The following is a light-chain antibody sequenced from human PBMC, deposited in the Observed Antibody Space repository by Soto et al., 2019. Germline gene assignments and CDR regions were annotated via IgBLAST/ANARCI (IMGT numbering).Light chain of an antibody. CDR1: QSLLHITGETF. Sequence: DVVMTQTPLSLSVAPGQPASISCKSSQSLLHITGETFLFWYLQKPGQSPQLLIYEVSTRVSGVPDRFSSSGSGTDFTLEISRVETDDVGIYYCMQSTQLPPTVGQGTGLGIE. J-gene: IGKJ5*01. CDR3: MQSTQLPPT. V-gene: IGKV2D-29*02. CDR2: EVS.